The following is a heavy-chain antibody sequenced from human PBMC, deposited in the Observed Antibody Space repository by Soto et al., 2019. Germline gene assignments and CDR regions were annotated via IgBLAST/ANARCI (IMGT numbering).Heavy chain of an antibody. V-gene: IGHV3-30*18. CDR1: GFPFSSYA. Sequence: PWGSLRLSCAASGFPFSSYAMHWVRQAPGKGLEWAAAISYDGSDRYYADSVKGRFAISRDNSKNTLYLQMHSLRTEDTAVYYCAKAPTTKYYFDYWGQGILVTVS. CDR2: ISYDGSDR. D-gene: IGHD1-1*01. J-gene: IGHJ4*02. CDR3: AKAPTTKYYFDY.